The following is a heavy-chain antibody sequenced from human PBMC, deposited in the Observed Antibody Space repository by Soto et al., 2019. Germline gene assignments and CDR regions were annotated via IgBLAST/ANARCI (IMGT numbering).Heavy chain of an antibody. D-gene: IGHD5-18*01. CDR2: ISDDGASI. Sequence: PWGSLRLSCEASGFSFISFAINFVRHSPFRGLEWVSYISDDGASIYYADSLKGRFTISRDNAKNSLSLQMNNLRAEDTAVYYCARENSVQAWLHHFDHWGLGTLVTVSS. J-gene: IGHJ4*02. CDR3: ARENSVQAWLHHFDH. V-gene: IGHV3-48*03. CDR1: GFSFISFA.